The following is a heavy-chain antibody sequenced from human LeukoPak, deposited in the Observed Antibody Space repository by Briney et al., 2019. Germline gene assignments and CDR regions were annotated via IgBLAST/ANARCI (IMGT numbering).Heavy chain of an antibody. CDR1: GFPFETNA. CDR2: ISYDGSNI. V-gene: IGHV3-30*04. CDR3: ARDRVRSVVVPAAPQDY. Sequence: GGSLRLSCATSGFPFETNAMSWVRQAPGKGLEWVAVISYDGSNIYYADSVKGRFTISRDNSKNTLYLQMNSLRDADTAVYYCARDRVRSVVVPAAPQDYWGQGTLVTVSS. D-gene: IGHD2-2*01. J-gene: IGHJ4*02.